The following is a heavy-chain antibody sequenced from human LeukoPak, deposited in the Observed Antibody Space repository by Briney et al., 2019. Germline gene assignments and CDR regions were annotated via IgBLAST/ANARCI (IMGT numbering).Heavy chain of an antibody. V-gene: IGHV3-7*01. CDR2: VKQDGSEG. Sequence: GGSLRLSCEASGFSTSVYWMSWVRQAPGKGLEWVGNVKQDGSEGNYVDSVKGRFTISRDSAKKSLYLQMNSLRAEDTAVYYCARDWGAYYHFFDYWGQGTLVTVSS. CDR1: GFSTSVYW. CDR3: ARDWGAYYHFFDY. J-gene: IGHJ4*02. D-gene: IGHD3-22*01.